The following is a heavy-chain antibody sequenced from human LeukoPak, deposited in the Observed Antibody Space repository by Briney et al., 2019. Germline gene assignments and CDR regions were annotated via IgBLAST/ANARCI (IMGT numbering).Heavy chain of an antibody. V-gene: IGHV1-8*01. CDR3: ARVYSSSQNYYYYYYMDV. CDR2: MNPNSGNT. D-gene: IGHD6-13*01. CDR1: GYTFTTYD. J-gene: IGHJ6*03. Sequence: ASVKVSCKASGYTFTTYDINWVRQATGQGLEWMGWMNPNSGNTGYAQKFQGRVTMTRNTSISTAYMELSSLRSEDTAVYYCARVYSSSQNYYYYYYMDVWGKGTTVTISS.